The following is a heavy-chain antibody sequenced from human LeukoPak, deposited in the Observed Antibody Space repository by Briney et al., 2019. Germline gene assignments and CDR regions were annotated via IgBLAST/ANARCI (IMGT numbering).Heavy chain of an antibody. J-gene: IGHJ4*02. CDR3: VREMSYYDSGTYYNSFDY. V-gene: IGHV3-48*01. CDR1: GFTFSGHS. Sequence: GGSLRLSCAASGFTFSGHSMNWVRQAPGKGLEWLSYITSGSTTIYYADSVKGRFTTSRDNAKNPVYLQMNSLRAADTAVYYCVREMSYYDSGTYYNSFDYWGQGTLVTVSS. D-gene: IGHD3-10*01. CDR2: ITSGSTTI.